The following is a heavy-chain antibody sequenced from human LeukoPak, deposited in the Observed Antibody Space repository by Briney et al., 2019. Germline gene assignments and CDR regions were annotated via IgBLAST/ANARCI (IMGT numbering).Heavy chain of an antibody. V-gene: IGHV1-2*02. CDR3: ARELGNCSSTSCYTLDP. CDR2: INPNSGGT. J-gene: IGHJ5*02. D-gene: IGHD2-2*02. CDR1: GYTFTGYY. Sequence: ASVKVSCTASGYTFTGYYMHWVRQAPGQGLEWMGWINPNSGGTNYAQKFQGRVTMTRDTSISTAYMELSRLRSDDTAVYYCARELGNCSSTSCYTLDPWGQGTLVTVSS.